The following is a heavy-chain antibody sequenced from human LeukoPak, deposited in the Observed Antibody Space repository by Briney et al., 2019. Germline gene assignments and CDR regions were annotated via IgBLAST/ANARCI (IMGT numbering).Heavy chain of an antibody. D-gene: IGHD3-16*01. CDR2: IRGSGGRT. V-gene: IGHV3-23*01. CDR1: GFTFSSYA. CDR3: ARDLSWGSYTS. J-gene: IGHJ4*02. Sequence: PGGSLRLSCAASGFTFSSYAMSWVRQAPGKGLEWVSAIRGSGGRTYYADSVKGRFTLSRDNSKNTLYLQMNSLRAADTAVYYCARDLSWGSYTSWGQGTLVTVSS.